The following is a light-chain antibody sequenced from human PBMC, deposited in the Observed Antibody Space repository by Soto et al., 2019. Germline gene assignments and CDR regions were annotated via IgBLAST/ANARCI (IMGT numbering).Light chain of an antibody. J-gene: IGLJ1*01. Sequence: QSVLNPSASVSGSPGQSIPISCTGTSSDVGGYNYVSWYQLHPGKAPKLMVYEVSYRPSGVSSRFSGSKSANTASLTISGLQAEDEADYYCSSYASSTAYVLGTGTKVTVL. V-gene: IGLV2-14*01. CDR3: SSYASSTAYV. CDR2: EVS. CDR1: SSDVGGYNY.